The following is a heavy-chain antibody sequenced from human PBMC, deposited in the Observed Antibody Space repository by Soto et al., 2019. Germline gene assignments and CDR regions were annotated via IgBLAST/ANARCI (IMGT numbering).Heavy chain of an antibody. CDR3: ARELRLGEDYYGMDV. CDR2: IYYSGST. D-gene: IGHD3-10*01. V-gene: IGHV4-31*03. J-gene: IGHJ6*02. Sequence: TLSLTSTVSGSSIASGGYYWMWIRQHPVNGLEWIGYIYYSGSTYYNPSLKSRVTISVDTSKNQFSLKLSSVTAADTAVYYCARELRLGEDYYGMDVWGQGTTVT. CDR1: GSSIASGGYY.